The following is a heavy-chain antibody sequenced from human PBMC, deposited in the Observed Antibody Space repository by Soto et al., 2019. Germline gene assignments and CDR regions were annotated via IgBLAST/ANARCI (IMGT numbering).Heavy chain of an antibody. D-gene: IGHD6-13*01. CDR2: IIPLFGTT. V-gene: IGHV1-69*13. CDR3: ARAAIHGSSWYFWFDP. CDR1: GWTFSRHA. Sequence: SVKVSCKTSGWTFSRHAIRWVRPAPGQGLEWMGGIIPLFGTTNYAQKFKGRVTISADESSSTAYMELSSLTSEDAAVYYCARAAIHGSSWYFWFDPWGQGTLVTVSS. J-gene: IGHJ5*02.